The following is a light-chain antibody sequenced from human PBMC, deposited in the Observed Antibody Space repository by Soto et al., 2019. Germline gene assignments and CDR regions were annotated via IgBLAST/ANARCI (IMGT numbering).Light chain of an antibody. CDR3: QQYYSAPRYT. J-gene: IGKJ2*01. Sequence: DIVMTQSPDSLAVSLGERATINCKSSLSVLYSSNNKNYLAWYQQKPGQPPKLLIYWASTRESGVPDRFSGSGSGTDFTLTISSLQAEDVAVYYCQQYYSAPRYTFGQGTKLEI. V-gene: IGKV4-1*01. CDR1: LSVLYSSNNKNY. CDR2: WAS.